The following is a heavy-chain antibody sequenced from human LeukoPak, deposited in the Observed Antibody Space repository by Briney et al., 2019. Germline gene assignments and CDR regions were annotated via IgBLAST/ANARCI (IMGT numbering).Heavy chain of an antibody. V-gene: IGHV3-15*01. J-gene: IGHJ4*02. CDR2: IKSKTGGGTT. D-gene: IGHD3-22*01. CDR1: GFTFSNAW. CDR3: TTVPKLTYYYDSSGYYFEDY. Sequence: GGSLRLSCAASGFTFSNAWMSWVRQAPGKGLEWVGRIKSKTGGGTTDYAAPVKGRFTISRDDSKNTLYLQMNSLKTEDTAVYYCTTVPKLTYYYDSSGYYFEDYWGQGTLVTVSS.